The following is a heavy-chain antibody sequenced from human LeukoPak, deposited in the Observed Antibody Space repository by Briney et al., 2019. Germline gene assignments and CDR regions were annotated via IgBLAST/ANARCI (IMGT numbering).Heavy chain of an antibody. V-gene: IGHV3-48*03. J-gene: IGHJ4*02. Sequence: GGSLRLSCAASGFTFSSYEMNWVRQAPGKGLEWVSYISSSGSTIYYADSVKGRFTISRDNAKNSLYLQMNSLRAEDTAVYYCARSNYGSGSSVDYWGQGTMVTVSS. D-gene: IGHD3-10*01. CDR1: GFTFSSYE. CDR2: ISSSGSTI. CDR3: ARSNYGSGSSVDY.